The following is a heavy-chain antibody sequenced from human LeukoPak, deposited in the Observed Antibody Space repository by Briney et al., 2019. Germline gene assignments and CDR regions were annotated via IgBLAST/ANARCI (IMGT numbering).Heavy chain of an antibody. D-gene: IGHD3-16*01. CDR3: ARDLQYYDYVWGSYDYYFDY. Sequence: KPSETLSLTCTVSGGSISSYYWSWIRQPPGKGLEWIGYIYYSGSTNYNPSLRSRVTISVETSRNQFSLKLSSLTAADTAVYYCARDLQYYDYVWGSYDYYFDYWGQGTLVTVSS. CDR2: IYYSGST. V-gene: IGHV4-59*01. CDR1: GGSISSYY. J-gene: IGHJ4*02.